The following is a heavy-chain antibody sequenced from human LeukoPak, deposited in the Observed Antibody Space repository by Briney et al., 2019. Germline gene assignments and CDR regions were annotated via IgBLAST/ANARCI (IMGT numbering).Heavy chain of an antibody. CDR3: ARSAGATRSDYYFDS. CDR2: IYDSVST. CDR1: GGSISSSSYY. V-gene: IGHV4-39*01. Sequence: PSETLSLTCTVSGGSISSSSYYWGWIRQSPGNGLEWIGAIYDSVSTYRKPSLKSRVTISVDTSKNQLFLQLNSVTAADTAVYYCARSAGATRSDYYFDSWGQGTLVTVST. D-gene: IGHD1-26*01. J-gene: IGHJ4*02.